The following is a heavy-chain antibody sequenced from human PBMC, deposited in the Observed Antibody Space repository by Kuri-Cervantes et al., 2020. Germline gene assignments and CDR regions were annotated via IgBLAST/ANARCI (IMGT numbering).Heavy chain of an antibody. CDR1: GYTFTSYD. V-gene: IGHV1-8*01. J-gene: IGHJ4*02. CDR2: MNPNSGNT. Sequence: ASVKVSCKASGYTFTSYDINWVRQATGQGLEWMGWMNPNSGNTGYAQKLQGRVTMTTDTSTSTAYMELSSLRSEDTAVYYCAKAAGVTTGYYFDYWGQGTLVTVSS. CDR3: AKAAGVTTGYYFDY. D-gene: IGHD6-13*01.